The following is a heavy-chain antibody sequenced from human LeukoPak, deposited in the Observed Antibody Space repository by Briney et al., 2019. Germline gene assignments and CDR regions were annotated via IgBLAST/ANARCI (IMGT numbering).Heavy chain of an antibody. D-gene: IGHD2-8*02. CDR3: AKDPDCTRGICYTFFDY. Sequence: GGSLRLSCAASGFTFSTYIMNWVRQAPGKGLEWVSSISSSSSYIYYADSVKGRFTISRDNAKNSLYLQMNSLRAENTAVYYCAKDPDCTRGICYTFFDYWGQGTLVTVSS. J-gene: IGHJ4*02. CDR1: GFTFSTYI. CDR2: ISSSSSYI. V-gene: IGHV3-21*04.